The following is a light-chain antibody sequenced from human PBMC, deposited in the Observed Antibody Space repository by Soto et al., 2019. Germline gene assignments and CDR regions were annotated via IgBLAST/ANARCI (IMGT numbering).Light chain of an antibody. V-gene: IGKV3D-20*02. CDR2: DAS. J-gene: IGKJ4*01. Sequence: EIVLTQSPGTLCLSPGERATLSCRASQSVSSSYLAWYQQKPGQAPRLLIYDASNRASGIPARFSGSGSGADFTLTISSLDPEDVAVYYCQQRSNWPPVTFGGGTKVDIK. CDR3: QQRSNWPPVT. CDR1: QSVSSSY.